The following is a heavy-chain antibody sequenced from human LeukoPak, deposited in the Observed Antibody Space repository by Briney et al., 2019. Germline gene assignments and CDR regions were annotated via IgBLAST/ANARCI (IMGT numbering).Heavy chain of an antibody. CDR1: GFTFSSYW. Sequence: GGSLRLSYAASGFTFSSYWMSWVRQAPGKGLEWVANIKQDGSEKYYVDSVKGRFTISRDNAKNSLYLQMNSLRAEDTAVYYCARYSSGWWSYYFDYWGQGTLVTVSS. D-gene: IGHD6-19*01. CDR2: IKQDGSEK. V-gene: IGHV3-7*01. CDR3: ARYSSGWWSYYFDY. J-gene: IGHJ4*02.